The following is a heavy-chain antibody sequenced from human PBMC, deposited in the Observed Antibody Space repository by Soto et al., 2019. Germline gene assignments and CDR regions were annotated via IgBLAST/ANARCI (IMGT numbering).Heavy chain of an antibody. Sequence: PSETLSLTCSVSVASIGSYYWSWIRQPPGKGLEWIGYIHYSGSTKYNPSLKSRVTISIVTSKNQFSLNLSSVTAADTAVYYCARVGRTTVGYYFDYWGQGALVTVSS. D-gene: IGHD4-17*01. J-gene: IGHJ4*02. V-gene: IGHV4-59*01. CDR2: IHYSGST. CDR1: VASIGSYY. CDR3: ARVGRTTVGYYFDY.